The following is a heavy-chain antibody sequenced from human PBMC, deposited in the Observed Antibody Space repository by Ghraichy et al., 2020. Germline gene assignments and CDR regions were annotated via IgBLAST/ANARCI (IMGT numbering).Heavy chain of an antibody. CDR2: INHSGST. J-gene: IGHJ3*02. Sequence: SETLSLTCAVYGGSFSGYYWSWIRQPPGKGLEWIGEINHSGSTNYNPSLKSRVTISVDTSKNQFSLKLSSVTAADTAVYYCARDYSGSYPWDAFDIWGQGTMVTVSS. V-gene: IGHV4-34*01. CDR3: ARDYSGSYPWDAFDI. D-gene: IGHD1-26*01. CDR1: GGSFSGYY.